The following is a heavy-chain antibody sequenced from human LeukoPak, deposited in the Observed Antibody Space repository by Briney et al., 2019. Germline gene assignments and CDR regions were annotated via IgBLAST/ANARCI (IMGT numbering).Heavy chain of an antibody. CDR1: RASMSSFF. Sequence: PSETLSLTCTVSRASMSSFFWGWIRQPPGKGLEWIGHIHYSGTIKYNPSLTSRITLSMDTSKSQVSLRLTSVTAADTAMYYCAASGNSWWEGFFHDWGQGTLVSVSP. CDR2: IHYSGTI. D-gene: IGHD2-8*02. V-gene: IGHV4-59*03. CDR3: AASGNSWWEGFFHD. J-gene: IGHJ1*01.